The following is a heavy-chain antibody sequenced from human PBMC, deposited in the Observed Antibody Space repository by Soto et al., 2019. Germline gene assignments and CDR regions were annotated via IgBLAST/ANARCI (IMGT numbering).Heavy chain of an antibody. Sequence: EVQLVESGGGLVQPGGSLRLSCAASGFTFSTYWMSWVRQAPGKGLEWVANIKQDGSEKYYVDSVKGRFTISRDNAKNSRYLQMNSLRAEDTAVYYCARDWRYCSSTSCPLAEYFQHCGQGTLVTVSS. CDR2: IKQDGSEK. D-gene: IGHD2-2*01. J-gene: IGHJ1*01. V-gene: IGHV3-7*03. CDR3: ARDWRYCSSTSCPLAEYFQH. CDR1: GFTFSTYW.